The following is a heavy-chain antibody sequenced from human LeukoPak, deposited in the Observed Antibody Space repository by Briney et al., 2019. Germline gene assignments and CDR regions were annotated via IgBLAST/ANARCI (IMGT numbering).Heavy chain of an antibody. CDR2: ISSSSSYI. CDR1: GFTFSSHS. J-gene: IGHJ4*02. V-gene: IGHV3-21*01. CDR3: ARDFRYYYDSSGFDY. D-gene: IGHD3-22*01. Sequence: PGGSLRLSCAASGFTFSSHSMNWVRQAPGKGLEWVSSISSSSSYIYYADSVKGRFTISRDNAKNSLYLQMNSLRAEDTAVYYCARDFRYYYDSSGFDYWGQGTLVTVSS.